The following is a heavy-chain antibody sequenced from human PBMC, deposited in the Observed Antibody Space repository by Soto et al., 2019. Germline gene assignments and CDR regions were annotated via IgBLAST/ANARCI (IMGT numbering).Heavy chain of an antibody. CDR3: ARGTSYDFWSGYVGFDP. D-gene: IGHD3-3*01. CDR2: IYYSGST. V-gene: IGHV4-61*03. J-gene: IGHJ5*02. Sequence: SETLSLTCTVSGGSVSSGSHYWSWIRQPPGKGLEWVGNIYYSGSTKYNPSLKSRVAISVDRSRNHFSLNLRSVTTADTALYYCARGTSYDFWSGYVGFDPWGQGTLVTVSS. CDR1: GGSVSSGSHY.